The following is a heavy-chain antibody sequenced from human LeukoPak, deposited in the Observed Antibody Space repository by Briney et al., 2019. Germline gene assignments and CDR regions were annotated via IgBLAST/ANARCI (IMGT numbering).Heavy chain of an antibody. CDR2: ISCSSSYI. CDR1: GFTFSSYS. J-gene: IGHJ4*02. V-gene: IGHV3-21*01. Sequence: GGSLRLSCAASGFTFSSYSMNWVRQAPGKGLEWVSSISCSSSYIYYADSVKGRFTISRDNAKNSLYLQMNSLRAEDTAVYYCVLGYYDSSGYYWWGQGTLVTVSS. CDR3: VLGYYDSSGYYW. D-gene: IGHD3-22*01.